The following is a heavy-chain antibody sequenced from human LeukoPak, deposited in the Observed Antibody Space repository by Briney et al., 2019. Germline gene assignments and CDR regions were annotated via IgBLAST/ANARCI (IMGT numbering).Heavy chain of an antibody. J-gene: IGHJ5*02. Sequence: ASVKVSCKASGYTFTSYGISWVRQAPGQGLEWMGWISAYNGNTNYAQKLQGRVTMTTDTSTSTAYMELRSLRSDDTAVYYCARDCPDIVVVPAAGCWFDPWGQGTLVTVSS. CDR2: ISAYNGNT. V-gene: IGHV1-18*01. CDR1: GYTFTSYG. CDR3: ARDCPDIVVVPAAGCWFDP. D-gene: IGHD2-2*01.